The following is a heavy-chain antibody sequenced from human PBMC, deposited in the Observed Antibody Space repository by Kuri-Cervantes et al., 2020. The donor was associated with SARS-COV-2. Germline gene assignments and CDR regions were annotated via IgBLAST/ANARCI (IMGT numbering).Heavy chain of an antibody. J-gene: IGHJ4*02. CDR3: ATMGGQD. CDR2: IIPILGIA. V-gene: IGHV1-69*04. Sequence: SVKVSCKASGGTFSSYAISWVRQAPGQGLEWMGRIIPILGIANYAQKFQGRVTITADTSTSTVYMDLGSLKSEYTAVYYCATMGGQDWGQGSLVTVSS. D-gene: IGHD2-8*01. CDR1: GGTFSSYA.